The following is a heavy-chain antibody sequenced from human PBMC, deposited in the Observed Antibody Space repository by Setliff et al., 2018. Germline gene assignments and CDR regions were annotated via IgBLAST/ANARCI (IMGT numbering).Heavy chain of an antibody. Sequence: SSETLFLTCTVSGGSITSGSFYWSWIRQPAGKKLEWIGRIHASGSPDYNPSFKSRVTISRDTSTNQFSLKLGSVTAADTAVYYCARERYFDWFFEDWGHGTLVTVSS. J-gene: IGHJ4*01. CDR3: ARERYFDWFFED. CDR1: GGSITSGSFY. V-gene: IGHV4-61*02. D-gene: IGHD3-9*01. CDR2: IHASGSP.